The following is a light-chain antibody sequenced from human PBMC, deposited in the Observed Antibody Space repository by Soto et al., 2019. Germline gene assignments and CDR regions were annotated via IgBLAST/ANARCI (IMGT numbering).Light chain of an antibody. J-gene: IGLJ2*01. CDR3: AAWDDSLSVV. V-gene: IGLV1-47*01. CDR2: RNN. Sequence: QPVLTQPPSASWTPGQRVTISCSGSSSNIGSNFVYWYQQLPGTAPKLLIYRNNQRPSGVPDRFSGSKSGTSASLAISGLRSEDEADYYCAAWDDSLSVVFGGGTQLTVL. CDR1: SSNIGSNF.